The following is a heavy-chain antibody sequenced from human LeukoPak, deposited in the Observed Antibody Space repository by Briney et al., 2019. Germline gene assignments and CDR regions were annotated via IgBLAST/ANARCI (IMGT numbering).Heavy chain of an antibody. V-gene: IGHV3-21*01. CDR1: GFTFSSYS. Sequence: PGGSLRLSCAASGFTFSSYSMNWVRQAPGKGLEWVSSISSSSSYIYYADSVKGRFTISRDNAKNSLYLQMNSLRAEDTAVYYCARDDNGDHWYFDLWGRGTLVTVSS. D-gene: IGHD4-17*01. CDR2: ISSSSSYI. CDR3: ARDDNGDHWYFDL. J-gene: IGHJ2*01.